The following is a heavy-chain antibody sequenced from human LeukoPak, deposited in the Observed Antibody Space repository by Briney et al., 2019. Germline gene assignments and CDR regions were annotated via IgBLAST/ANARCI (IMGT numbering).Heavy chain of an antibody. Sequence: ASVKVSCKASGYTFTSYGISWVRQAPGQGLEWMGWISAYNGNTNYAQKFQGRVTMTEDTSTDTAYMELSSLRSEDTAVYYCATGGYSSGWYILDYWGQGTLVTVSS. D-gene: IGHD6-19*01. CDR2: ISAYNGNT. CDR1: GYTFTSYG. J-gene: IGHJ4*02. V-gene: IGHV1-18*01. CDR3: ATGGYSSGWYILDY.